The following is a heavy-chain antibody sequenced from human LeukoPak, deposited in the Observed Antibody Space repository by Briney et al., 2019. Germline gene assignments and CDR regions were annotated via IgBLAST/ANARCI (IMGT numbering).Heavy chain of an antibody. D-gene: IGHD1-1*01. V-gene: IGHV3-53*01. J-gene: IGHJ3*01. CDR2: THNDGST. Sequence: GGSLRLSCAASGFTVRSKYMGWVRQAPGKGLEWVSLTHNDGSTYYADSVQGRFIISRDNSENSLYLQMNSLRAEDTAVYYCATGKNDIGAAFDFWGQGTMVTVSS. CDR1: GFTVRSKY. CDR3: ATGKNDIGAAFDF.